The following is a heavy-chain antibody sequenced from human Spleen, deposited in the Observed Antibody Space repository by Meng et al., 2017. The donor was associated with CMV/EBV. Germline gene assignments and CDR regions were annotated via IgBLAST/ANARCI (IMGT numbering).Heavy chain of an antibody. Sequence: ETLSLTCTVSGYSISSGYYWGWVRQPPGKGLEWIGSIYHSGSTYYNPSLKSRVTISVDTSKNQFSLKLSSVTAADTAVYYCARDRNSNYFDYWGQGALVTVSS. D-gene: IGHD1-7*01. CDR2: IYHSGST. CDR1: GYSISSGYY. CDR3: ARDRNSNYFDY. V-gene: IGHV4-38-2*02. J-gene: IGHJ4*02.